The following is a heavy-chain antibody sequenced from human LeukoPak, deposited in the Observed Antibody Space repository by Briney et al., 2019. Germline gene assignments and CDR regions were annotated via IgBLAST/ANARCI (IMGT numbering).Heavy chain of an antibody. CDR1: GGSISSSSYY. CDR3: ARVGYSGYDDRGSFDY. Sequence: SETLSLTCTVSGGSISSSSYYWGWIRQPPGKGLEWIGSIYYSGSTYYNPSLKSRVTISVDTSKNQFSLKLSSVTAADTAMYYCARVGYSGYDDRGSFDYWGQGTLVTVSS. V-gene: IGHV4-39*07. J-gene: IGHJ4*02. D-gene: IGHD5-12*01. CDR2: IYYSGST.